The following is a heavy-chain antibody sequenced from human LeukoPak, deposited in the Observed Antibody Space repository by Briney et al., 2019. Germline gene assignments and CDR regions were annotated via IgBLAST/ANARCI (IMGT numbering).Heavy chain of an antibody. CDR1: GGTFSSYA. Sequence: SVKVSCKASGGTFSSYAISWVRQAPGQGLEWMGGIIPIFGTANYAQKLQGRVTITTDESTSTAYMELSSLRSEDTAVYYCARDGSDPHYYYYMDVWGKGTTVTVSS. D-gene: IGHD5-12*01. J-gene: IGHJ6*03. CDR2: IIPIFGTA. V-gene: IGHV1-69*05. CDR3: ARDGSDPHYYYYMDV.